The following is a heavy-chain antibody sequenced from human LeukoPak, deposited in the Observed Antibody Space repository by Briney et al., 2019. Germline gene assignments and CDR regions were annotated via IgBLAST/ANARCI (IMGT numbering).Heavy chain of an antibody. CDR3: ARDLRMQNYYYGMDV. D-gene: IGHD2-8*01. CDR1: GGTFSSYA. J-gene: IGHJ6*02. V-gene: IGHV1-69*13. Sequence: GASVKVSCKASGGTFSSYAISWVRQAPGQGLEWMGGIIPIFGTANYAQKFQGRVTITADESTSTAYMELSSLRSEDTAVYYCARDLRMQNYYYGMDVWGQGTTVTVSS. CDR2: IIPIFGTA.